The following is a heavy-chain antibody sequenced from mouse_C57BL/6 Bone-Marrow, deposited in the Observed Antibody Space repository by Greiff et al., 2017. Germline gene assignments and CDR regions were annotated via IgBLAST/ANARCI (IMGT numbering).Heavy chain of an antibody. J-gene: IGHJ1*03. CDR1: GFSFNTYA. V-gene: IGHV10-1*01. CDR2: IRSKSNNYAT. CDR3: VRSYYYGSSYWYCDV. D-gene: IGHD1-1*01. Sequence: DVQLQESGGGLVQPKGSLKLSCAASGFSFNTYAMNWVRQAPGKGLEWVARIRSKSNNYATYYADSVKDRFTISRDDSESMLYLQMNNLKTEDTAMYYCVRSYYYGSSYWYCDVWGTGTTVTVSS.